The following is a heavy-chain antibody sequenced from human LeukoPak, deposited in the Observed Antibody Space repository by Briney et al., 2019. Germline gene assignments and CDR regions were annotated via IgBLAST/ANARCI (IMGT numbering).Heavy chain of an antibody. CDR3: ARASVYVLRFLEWWDNWFDP. J-gene: IGHJ5*02. CDR1: GGSFSGYY. CDR2: INHSGNT. Sequence: SETLSLTCAVYGGSFSGYYWSWIRQPPGKGLEWSGEINHSGNTNYNPSLKSRVTISVDTSKNQFSLKLSSVTAADTAVYYCARASVYVLRFLEWWDNWFDPWGQGTLVTVSS. D-gene: IGHD3-3*01. V-gene: IGHV4-34*01.